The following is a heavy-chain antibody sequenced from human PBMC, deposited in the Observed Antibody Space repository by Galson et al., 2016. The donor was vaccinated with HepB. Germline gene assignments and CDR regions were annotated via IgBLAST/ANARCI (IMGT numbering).Heavy chain of an antibody. Sequence: CAISGDSVSSSSAAWNWIRQSPSGGLQWLGRTFYRSKWVTEYSVSVRGRITINAETCTRQFSLHLSAVTPEDTAVYYCVSSIYPLWGAEYYGQPVVYYAMDVWGQGTTVIVSS. CDR2: TFYRSKWVT. J-gene: IGHJ6*02. CDR3: VSSIYPLWGAEYYGQPVVYYAMDV. CDR1: GDSVSSSSAA. V-gene: IGHV6-1*01. D-gene: IGHD2/OR15-2a*01.